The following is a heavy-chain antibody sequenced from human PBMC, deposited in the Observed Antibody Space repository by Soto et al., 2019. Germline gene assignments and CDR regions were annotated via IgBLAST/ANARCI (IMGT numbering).Heavy chain of an antibody. Sequence: EVQLLESGGGLVQPGGSLGLSCAASGFTFSSYAMSWVRQAPGKGLEWVSAISGSGGSTYYADSVKGRFTISRDNSKNTLYLQMNSLRAEDTAVYYCAKQGKLMIVVVPYWYFDLWGRGTLVTVSS. D-gene: IGHD3-22*01. CDR3: AKQGKLMIVVVPYWYFDL. J-gene: IGHJ2*01. CDR2: ISGSGGST. CDR1: GFTFSSYA. V-gene: IGHV3-23*01.